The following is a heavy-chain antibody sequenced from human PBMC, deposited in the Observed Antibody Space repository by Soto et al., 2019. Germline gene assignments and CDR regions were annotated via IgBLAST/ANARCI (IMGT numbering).Heavy chain of an antibody. CDR1: GGSISSDGYY. D-gene: IGHD3-9*01. CDR3: ARMYDTYYFDY. Sequence: SETLSLTCTVSGGSISSDGYYWSWIRQHPGKGLEWIGYIYYSGRTYYNPSLYSRLTISIDTSKNQFSLNLSSVTAADTAVYYCARMYDTYYFDYWGQGTLVTVSS. CDR2: IYYSGRT. V-gene: IGHV4-31*03. J-gene: IGHJ4*02.